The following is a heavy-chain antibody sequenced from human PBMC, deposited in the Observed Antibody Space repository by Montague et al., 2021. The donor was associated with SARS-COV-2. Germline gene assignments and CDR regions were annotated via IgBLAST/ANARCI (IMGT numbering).Heavy chain of an antibody. CDR2: IYYSGST. J-gene: IGHJ3*02. CDR1: GGSINTYY. V-gene: IGHV4-59*08. CDR3: ASVTTKRTRYGSGSYRGFDAFDI. Sequence: SETLSLTCTVSGGSINTYYWSWIWQPPGKGLEWIGYIYYSGSTNYYSSLKSRVTISVDTSKNQFSLELRSVTAAATAVSYCASVTTKRTRYGSGSYRGFDAFDIWGQGTMVTVSS. D-gene: IGHD3-10*01.